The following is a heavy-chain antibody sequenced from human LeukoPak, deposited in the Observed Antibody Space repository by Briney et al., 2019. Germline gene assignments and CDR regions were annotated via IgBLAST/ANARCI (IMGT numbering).Heavy chain of an antibody. D-gene: IGHD2-2*01. J-gene: IGHJ4*02. CDR3: ARTYCRSTSCLVDY. CDR2: ISSNGGST. CDR1: GFTFSSYS. V-gene: IGHV3-64*01. Sequence: PGGSLRLSCAASGFTFSSYSMHWVRQAPGKGLEYVSAISSNGGSTYYANSVKGRFTISRDNSNNTLFLQMGSLRAEDMAVYYCARTYCRSTSCLVDYWGQGTLVTVSS.